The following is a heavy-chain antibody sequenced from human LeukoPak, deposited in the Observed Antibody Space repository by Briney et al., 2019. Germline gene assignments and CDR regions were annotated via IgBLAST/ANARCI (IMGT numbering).Heavy chain of an antibody. J-gene: IGHJ4*02. CDR1: GFTFSSYS. CDR2: ISSSSSYI. Sequence: GGSLRLSCAASGFTFSSYSMSWVRQAPGKGLEWVSSISSSSSYIYYADSVKGRFTISRDNAKNSLYLQMNSLRAEDTAVYYCAREGDCSGGSCYVHVYDYWGQGTLVTVSS. D-gene: IGHD2-15*01. V-gene: IGHV3-21*01. CDR3: AREGDCSGGSCYVHVYDY.